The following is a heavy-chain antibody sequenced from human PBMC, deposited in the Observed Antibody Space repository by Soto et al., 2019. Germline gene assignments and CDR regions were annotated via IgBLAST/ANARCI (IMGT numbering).Heavy chain of an antibody. V-gene: IGHV3-7*05. CDR1: GFTFSDYW. Sequence: EVQLVESGGGLVQPGGSLRLSCAASGFTFSDYWMSWVRQAPGKGLECVANIKTDGSEKYYVDPVKGRFTISRDNVKNSPYLQMNSLIAEDTAVYYCASCMGRGGNDYWGQGTLVAVSS. CDR2: IKTDGSEK. CDR3: ASCMGRGGNDY. D-gene: IGHD3-10*01. J-gene: IGHJ4*02.